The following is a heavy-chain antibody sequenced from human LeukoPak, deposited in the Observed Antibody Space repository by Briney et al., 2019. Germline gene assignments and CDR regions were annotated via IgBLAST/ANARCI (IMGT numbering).Heavy chain of an antibody. D-gene: IGHD2-2*01. Sequence: ASVKVSCKASGYTFTGYYMHWVRQAPGQGLEWMGWINPNSGGTNYAQKFRGWVTMTRDTSISTAYMELSRLRSDDTAVYYCAREGLPAAASKRTYFDYWGQGTLVTVSS. V-gene: IGHV1-2*04. CDR1: GYTFTGYY. CDR2: INPNSGGT. CDR3: AREGLPAAASKRTYFDY. J-gene: IGHJ4*02.